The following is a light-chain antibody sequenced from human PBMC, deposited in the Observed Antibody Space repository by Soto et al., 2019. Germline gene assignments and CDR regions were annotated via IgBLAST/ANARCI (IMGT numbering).Light chain of an antibody. V-gene: IGLV1-47*01. CDR2: KNN. CDR1: SSNIGRNH. Sequence: QSVLTQPPSASGTPGQRVSISCSGSSSNIGRNHVYWYQQLPGTAPKLLIYKNNQRPSGVPDRFSGSKSGTSASLAISGLRSEDEADYYCAAWDDNSWVFGGGTKLTVL. CDR3: AAWDDNSWV. J-gene: IGLJ3*02.